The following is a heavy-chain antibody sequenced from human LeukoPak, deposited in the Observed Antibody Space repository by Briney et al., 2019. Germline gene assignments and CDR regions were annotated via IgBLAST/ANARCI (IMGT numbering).Heavy chain of an antibody. Sequence: GGSLRLSCAASGFTFSSYWMHWVRQAPGKGLVWVSRINSDGSSTSYADSVKGRFTIFRDNAKNTLSLQMNSLRAEDTAMYYCARDGILGSHDCWGQGTLVTVSS. D-gene: IGHD3-3*02. J-gene: IGHJ4*02. V-gene: IGHV3-74*01. CDR3: ARDGILGSHDC. CDR2: INSDGSST. CDR1: GFTFSSYW.